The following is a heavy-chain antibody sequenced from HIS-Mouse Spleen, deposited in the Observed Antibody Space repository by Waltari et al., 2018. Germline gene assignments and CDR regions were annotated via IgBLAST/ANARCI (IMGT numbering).Heavy chain of an antibody. CDR1: AFTFRSYG. J-gene: IGHJ3*02. D-gene: IGHD7-27*01. CDR3: ARRLLTGDAFDI. Sequence: EVQLVQSGVGLVKPGGSLRLSCAASAFTFRSYGMNWVRQAPGKGLEWVSSISSSSSYIYYADSVKGRFTISRDNAKNSLYLQMNSLRAEDTAVYYCARRLLTGDAFDIWGQGTMVTVSS. V-gene: IGHV3-21*01. CDR2: ISSSSSYI.